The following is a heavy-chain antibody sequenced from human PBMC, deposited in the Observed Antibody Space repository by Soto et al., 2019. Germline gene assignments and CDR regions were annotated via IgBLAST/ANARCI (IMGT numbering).Heavy chain of an antibody. J-gene: IGHJ4*02. D-gene: IGHD6-13*01. V-gene: IGHV3-74*01. Sequence: PGGSLRLSCAASGFTFSSYWMHWVRQAPGKGLVWVSRINSDGSSTSYADSVKGRFTISRDNAKNTLYLQMNSLRAEDTAVYYCAITPYSSSWYEPYFDYWGQGTLVTVSS. CDR3: AITPYSSSWYEPYFDY. CDR1: GFTFSSYW. CDR2: INSDGSST.